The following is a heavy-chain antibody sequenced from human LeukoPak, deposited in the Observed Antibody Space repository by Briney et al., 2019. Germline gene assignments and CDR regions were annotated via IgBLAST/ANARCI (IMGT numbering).Heavy chain of an antibody. J-gene: IGHJ4*02. CDR2: INHSGNT. Sequence: SETLSHTCAVYGGSFSGYYWSWIRQPPGKGLEWIGEINHSGNTNYNPSLKSRVTISVDTSKNQFSLKLSSATVADTAVYYCARLGYCSGGTCYSVPFDYWGQGSLATVSS. CDR3: ARLGYCSGGTCYSVPFDY. V-gene: IGHV4-34*01. CDR1: GGSFSGYY. D-gene: IGHD2-15*01.